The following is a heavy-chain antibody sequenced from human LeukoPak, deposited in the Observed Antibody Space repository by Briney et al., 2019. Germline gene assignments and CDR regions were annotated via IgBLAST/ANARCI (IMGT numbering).Heavy chain of an antibody. Sequence: SETLSLTCTVSGGSISSYYWSWIRQPPGKGLEWIGYIYYSGSTNYNPSLKSRVTISVDTSKNQFSLKLSSVTAADTAVYYCARTWYSSSQYYFDYWGQGTLVTVSS. J-gene: IGHJ4*02. CDR2: IYYSGST. CDR3: ARTWYSSSQYYFDY. D-gene: IGHD6-13*01. V-gene: IGHV4-59*12. CDR1: GGSISSYY.